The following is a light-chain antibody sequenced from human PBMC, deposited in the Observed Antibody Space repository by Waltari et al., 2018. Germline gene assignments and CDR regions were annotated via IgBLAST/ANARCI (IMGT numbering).Light chain of an antibody. CDR2: GAS. CDR1: QGITTY. Sequence: DIQLTQSPSFLSASVGARVTITCRASQGITTYLAWYQQKPGKAPKILIYGASTLQSGVPSRFSGSGSGTEFTLTISSLQPEDFATYYCQQLHSYPRTFGQGTKLEIK. V-gene: IGKV1-9*01. J-gene: IGKJ2*01. CDR3: QQLHSYPRT.